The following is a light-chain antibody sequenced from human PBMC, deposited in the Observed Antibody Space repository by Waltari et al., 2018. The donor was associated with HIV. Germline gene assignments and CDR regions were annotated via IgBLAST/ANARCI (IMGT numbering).Light chain of an antibody. CDR3: QQYDNLPMYT. J-gene: IGKJ2*01. CDR2: DAS. V-gene: IGKV1-33*01. Sequence: DIQMTQSPSSLSASVGDRVTITCQASQDINNYLNWYQQKPGKAPKLLIYDASNLETGVPSRFSGRGSGTDFTFTISSLQPEDIATYYCQQYDNLPMYTFGQGTKLEIK. CDR1: QDINNY.